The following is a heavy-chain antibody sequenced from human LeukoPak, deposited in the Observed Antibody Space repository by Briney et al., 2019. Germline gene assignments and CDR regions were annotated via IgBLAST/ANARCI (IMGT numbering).Heavy chain of an antibody. Sequence: PSETLSLTCTVSGGFTNSSLYYWGWIRQSPGKGLEWIGNIFSLGPTDYNPSLKSRVSLSIDTSKNQFSLKLSSVTAADTAVYYCARAFFSGYYFDSFDYWGQGALVTVSS. CDR1: GGFTNSSLYY. CDR3: ARAFFSGYYFDSFDY. J-gene: IGHJ4*02. CDR2: IFSLGPT. D-gene: IGHD5-12*01. V-gene: IGHV4-39*07.